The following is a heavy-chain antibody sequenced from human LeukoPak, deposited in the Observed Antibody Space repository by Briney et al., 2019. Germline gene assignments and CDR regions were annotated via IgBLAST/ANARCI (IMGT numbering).Heavy chain of an antibody. Sequence: VASVRVSCKASGYRFSDYYIHWVRQAPGQGLEWMGIINPSGGSTSYAQKFQGRVTMTRDMSTSTVYMELSSLRSEDTAVYYCASYLSGWPMKYWGQGTLVTVSS. CDR3: ASYLSGWPMKY. V-gene: IGHV1-46*01. J-gene: IGHJ4*02. D-gene: IGHD6-19*01. CDR2: INPSGGST. CDR1: GYRFSDYY.